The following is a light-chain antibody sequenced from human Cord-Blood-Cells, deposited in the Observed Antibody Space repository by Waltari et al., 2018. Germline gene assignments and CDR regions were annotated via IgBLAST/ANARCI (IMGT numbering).Light chain of an antibody. CDR2: DVS. CDR3: SSYTSSSTLV. V-gene: IGLV2-14*01. J-gene: IGLJ1*01. Sequence: QSALTQPASVSGSPGQSVTISCTGTSREVGGYNSVSWAQQHPGKAPKLMIYDVSNRPSGVSNRFSGSKSGNTASLTISGLQAEDEADYYCSSYTSSSTLVFGTGTKVTVL. CDR1: SREVGGYNS.